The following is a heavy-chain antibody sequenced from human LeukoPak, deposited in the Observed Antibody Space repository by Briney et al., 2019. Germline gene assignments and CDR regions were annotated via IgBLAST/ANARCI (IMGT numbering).Heavy chain of an antibody. Sequence: PGRSLRLSFAASGFTFSSYAMHWVRQAPGKGLEWVSVISYDGSNKYYADSVKGRFTISRDNSKNTLYLQMNSLRAEDTAVYYCARDRSGVGAPDYWGQGTLVTVSS. D-gene: IGHD1-26*01. J-gene: IGHJ4*02. V-gene: IGHV3-30-3*01. CDR2: ISYDGSNK. CDR1: GFTFSSYA. CDR3: ARDRSGVGAPDY.